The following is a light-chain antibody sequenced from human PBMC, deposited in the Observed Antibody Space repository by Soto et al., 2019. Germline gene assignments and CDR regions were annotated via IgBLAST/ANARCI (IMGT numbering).Light chain of an antibody. J-gene: IGKJ4*01. CDR1: QDISNY. CDR3: QQYDNLPLT. CDR2: DAS. Sequence: DLQMTQSPSSLSASVGDRVTITCQASQDISNYLNWYQQKPGKAPKLLIYDASNLETGVPSRFSGSGSGTDFTFNISSLQPEDIATYYCQQYDNLPLTFGGGTKVEIK. V-gene: IGKV1-33*01.